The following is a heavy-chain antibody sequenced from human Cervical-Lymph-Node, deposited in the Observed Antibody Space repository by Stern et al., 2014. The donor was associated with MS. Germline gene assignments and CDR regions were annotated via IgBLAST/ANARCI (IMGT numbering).Heavy chain of an antibody. CDR1: GYNFIDHA. D-gene: IGHD4-11*01. CDR2: INGGPGTT. J-gene: IGHJ4*02. V-gene: IGHV1-3*01. CDR3: ARQPDYSDFLDF. Sequence: QVQLLRPGAEVKKPGASMTISCKTSGYNFIDHAIHWVRQAPGQRLEWMGWINGGPGTTKYSQKFQGRVSFTRDKAASAAYMDLSSLSPDDTAVYYCARQPDYSDFLDFWGQGTLVTVSS.